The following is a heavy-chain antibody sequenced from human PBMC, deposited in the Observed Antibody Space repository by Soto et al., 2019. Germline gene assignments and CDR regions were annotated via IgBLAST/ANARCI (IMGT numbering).Heavy chain of an antibody. J-gene: IGHJ3*02. D-gene: IGHD3-3*01. CDR2: ISSSSSYI. V-gene: IGHV3-21*01. Sequence: PGGSLRLSCAASGFTFSSYSMNWVRQAPGKGLEWVSSISSSSSYIYYADSVKGRFTISRDNAKNSLYLQMNSLRAEDTAVYYCARVKRSGVSLGAFDIWGQGTMVTVS. CDR1: GFTFSSYS. CDR3: ARVKRSGVSLGAFDI.